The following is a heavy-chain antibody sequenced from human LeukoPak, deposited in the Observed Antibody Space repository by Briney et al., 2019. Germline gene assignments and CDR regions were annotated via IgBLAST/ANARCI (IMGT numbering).Heavy chain of an antibody. Sequence: GGSLRLSCAASGFTFSSYAMSWVRQAPGKGLEWVSVTYSGGSTYYADSVKGRFTISRDTSKNTLYLQMNSLRAEDTAVYYCARGTTVVTPGYWGQGTLVTVSS. D-gene: IGHD4-23*01. V-gene: IGHV3-53*01. CDR3: ARGTTVVTPGY. CDR2: TYSGGST. J-gene: IGHJ4*02. CDR1: GFTFSSYA.